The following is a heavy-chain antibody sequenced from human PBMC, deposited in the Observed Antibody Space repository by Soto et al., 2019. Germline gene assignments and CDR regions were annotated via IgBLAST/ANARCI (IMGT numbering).Heavy chain of an antibody. CDR3: ARNDFWSGYAPYYYYGMDV. D-gene: IGHD3-3*01. Sequence: ASVKVSCKASGYRFTGYGLHWVRQAPGQGLQWMGWINPNSGGTNYAQKFQGRVTMTRDTSISTAYMEPSRLRSDDTAVYYCARNDFWSGYAPYYYYGMDVWGQGTTVTVSS. CDR2: INPNSGGT. CDR1: GYRFTGYG. V-gene: IGHV1-2*02. J-gene: IGHJ6*02.